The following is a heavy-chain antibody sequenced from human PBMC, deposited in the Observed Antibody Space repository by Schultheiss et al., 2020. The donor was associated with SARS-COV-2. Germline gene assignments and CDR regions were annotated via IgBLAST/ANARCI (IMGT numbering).Heavy chain of an antibody. CDR1: GFTFDDYA. Sequence: GESLKISCAASGFTFDDYAMHWVRQAPGKGLVWVSRINSDGSSTSYADSVKGRFTISRDNAKNSLYLQMNSLRAEDTAVYYCARDQDGRVRLTIFGVVKIYGMDVWGQGTTVTVSS. CDR3: ARDQDGRVRLTIFGVVKIYGMDV. J-gene: IGHJ6*02. V-gene: IGHV3-74*01. D-gene: IGHD3-3*01. CDR2: INSDGSST.